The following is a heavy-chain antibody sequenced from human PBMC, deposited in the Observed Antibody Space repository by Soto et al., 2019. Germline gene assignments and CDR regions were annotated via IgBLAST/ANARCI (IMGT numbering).Heavy chain of an antibody. J-gene: IGHJ4*02. CDR2: IYYSGST. V-gene: IGHV4-39*01. CDR1: GGSISSSGYY. Sequence: QLQLQESGPGLVKPSETLSLTCTVSGGSISSSGYYWGWIRQPPGKGLEWIGTIYYSGSTYYSPSLKSRVTISVDTSKNQFSLKLSFVTAADTAVYYCARRSQLAAVRGIDYWGQGTLVTVSS. CDR3: ARRSQLAAVRGIDY. D-gene: IGHD3-10*02.